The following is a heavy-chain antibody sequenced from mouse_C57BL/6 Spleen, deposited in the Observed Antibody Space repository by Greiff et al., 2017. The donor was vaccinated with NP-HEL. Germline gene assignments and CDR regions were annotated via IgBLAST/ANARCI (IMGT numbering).Heavy chain of an antibody. CDR2: IWGDGST. CDR1: GFSLTSYG. Sequence: VKLMESGPGLVAPSQSLSITCTVSGFSLTSYGVSWVRQPPGKGLEWLGVIWGDGSTNYHSALISRLSISKDNSKSQVFLILNILQTDDTASYYCATLLLRLAYWGQGTLVTVSA. J-gene: IGHJ3*01. D-gene: IGHD1-1*01. CDR3: ATLLLRLAY. V-gene: IGHV2-3*01.